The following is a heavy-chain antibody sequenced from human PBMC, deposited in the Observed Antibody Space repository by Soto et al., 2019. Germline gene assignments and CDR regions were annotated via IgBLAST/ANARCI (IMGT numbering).Heavy chain of an antibody. CDR3: VSCSFPNWFDP. D-gene: IGHD2-15*01. J-gene: IGHJ5*02. CDR1: GFSFRTTGVG. CDR2: IYWDDDM. V-gene: IGHV2-5*02. Sequence: QITLKESGPTLVKPTQTLTLTCTFSGFSFRTTGVGVGWIRQPPGKALEWLALIYWDDDMRYRPSLRSRLTISKDTSKNQVVLTMTNMDPVHTATYYCVSCSFPNWFDPWGQGTLVTVSS.